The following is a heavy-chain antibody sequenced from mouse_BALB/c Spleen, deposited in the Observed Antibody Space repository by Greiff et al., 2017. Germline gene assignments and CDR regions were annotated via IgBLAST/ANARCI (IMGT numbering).Heavy chain of an antibody. CDR1: GFSLTSYG. J-gene: IGHJ3*01. V-gene: IGHV2-9*02. CDR3: ARDEGYYDYDEGLFAY. CDR2: IWAGGST. D-gene: IGHD2-4*01. Sequence: QVQLKESGPGLVAPSQSLSITCTVSGFSLTSYGVHWVRQPPGKGLEWLGVIWAGGSTNYNSALMSRLSISKDNSKSQVFLKMNSLQTDDTAMYYCARDEGYYDYDEGLFAYWGQGTLVTVSA.